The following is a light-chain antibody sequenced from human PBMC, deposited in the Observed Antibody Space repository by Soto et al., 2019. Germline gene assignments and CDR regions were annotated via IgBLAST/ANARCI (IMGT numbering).Light chain of an antibody. J-gene: IGKJ2*01. V-gene: IGKV3-20*01. Sequence: EIVLTQSPGTLSLSPGERATLSCRASQSVSGRYLAWYQQKPGQAPRLLIHGVSNRATGIPDRFSGRGSGTDFTLTISRLDPEDFAVYYCQQYGGSPPLYTFGQGTKLEIK. CDR3: QQYGGSPPLYT. CDR1: QSVSGRY. CDR2: GVS.